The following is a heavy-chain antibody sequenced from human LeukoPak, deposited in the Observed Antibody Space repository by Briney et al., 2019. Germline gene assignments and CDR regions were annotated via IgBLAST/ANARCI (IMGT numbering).Heavy chain of an antibody. CDR1: GGSISSYY. D-gene: IGHD2-15*01. CDR2: IYYSGST. V-gene: IGHV4-59*08. Sequence: SETLSLTCTVSGGSISSYYWNWIRQPPGKGLEWIGFIYYSGSTNYNPSLKSRVTISVDTSKNQFSLKLSSVTAADTAVYYCARLNGGPATATLDYWGQGTLVTVSS. CDR3: ARLNGGPATATLDY. J-gene: IGHJ4*02.